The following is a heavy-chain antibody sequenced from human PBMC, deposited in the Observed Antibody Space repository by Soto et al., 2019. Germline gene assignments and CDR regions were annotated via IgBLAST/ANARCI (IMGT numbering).Heavy chain of an antibody. CDR2: INHSGST. Sequence: PSETLSLTCAVYGGSFSGYYWSWIRQPPGKGLEWIGEINHSGSTNYNPSLKSRVTISVDTSKNQFSLKLSSVTATDTAVYYCARLIPRRDTAMVTVQDGMDVWGQGTTVTVSS. CDR1: GGSFSGYY. CDR3: ARLIPRRDTAMVTVQDGMDV. V-gene: IGHV4-34*01. D-gene: IGHD5-18*01. J-gene: IGHJ6*02.